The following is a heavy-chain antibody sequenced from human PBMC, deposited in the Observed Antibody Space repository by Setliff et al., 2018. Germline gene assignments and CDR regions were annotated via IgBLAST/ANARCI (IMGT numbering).Heavy chain of an antibody. CDR1: GGYIRSFH. CDR2: IYYSGTT. CDR3: ARSVDPDV. V-gene: IGHV4-59*08. J-gene: IGHJ6*04. Sequence: PSETLSLTCTVSGGYIRSFHWSWIRQPPGKGLEWIGYIYYSGTTNYNPSLKSRVTISLDKTKNAFSLRLTSVTAADAGVYFCARSVDPDVWGKGTTVTVSS.